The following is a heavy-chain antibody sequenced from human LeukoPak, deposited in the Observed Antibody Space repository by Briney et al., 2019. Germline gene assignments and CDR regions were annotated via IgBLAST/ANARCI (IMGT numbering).Heavy chain of an antibody. V-gene: IGHV4-59*01. CDR1: GGSISSYY. J-gene: IGHJ4*02. CDR2: IYYSGST. CDR3: ARVGSTRTDLDY. D-gene: IGHD5/OR15-5a*01. Sequence: SETLSLTCTVSGGSISSYYWSWLRQPPGKGLEWIGYIYYSGSTNYNPSLKSRVTISVDTSKNQFSLKLSSVTAADTAVYYCARVGSTRTDLDYWGQGTLVTVSS.